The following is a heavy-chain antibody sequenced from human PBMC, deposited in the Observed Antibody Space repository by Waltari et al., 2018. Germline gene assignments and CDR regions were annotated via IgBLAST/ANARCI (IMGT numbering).Heavy chain of an antibody. V-gene: IGHV1-69-2*01. D-gene: IGHD6-13*01. J-gene: IGHJ6*03. CDR2: VDPEDGET. CDR1: GYTFTDYY. Sequence: EVQLVQSGAEVKKPGATVKISCKASGYTFTDYYMHWVQQAPGKGLEWMGRVDPEDGETIYAEKFQGRVTITADTSTDTAYMELSSLRSEDTAVYYCATDRYSSSWYLGYYYYMDVWGKGTTVTVSS. CDR3: ATDRYSSSWYLGYYYYMDV.